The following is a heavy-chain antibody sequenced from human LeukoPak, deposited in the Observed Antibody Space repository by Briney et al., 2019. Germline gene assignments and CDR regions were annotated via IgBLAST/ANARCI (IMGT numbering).Heavy chain of an antibody. V-gene: IGHV4-34*01. D-gene: IGHD3-3*01. CDR1: GGSFSGYY. CDR2: INHSGTT. Sequence: PSETLSLTCAVYGGSFSGYYWNWIRQPPGKGLEWIGEINHSGTTNYNPSLKSRVTISVDTSKSQFSLKLRSLTAADTAVYYCARVEGSETDFWSGPTTYYYYYYMDVWGKGTTVTVSS. CDR3: ARVEGSETDFWSGPTTYYYYYYMDV. J-gene: IGHJ6*03.